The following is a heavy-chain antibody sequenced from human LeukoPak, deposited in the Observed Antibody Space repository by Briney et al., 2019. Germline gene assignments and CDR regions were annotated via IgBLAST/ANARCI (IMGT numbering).Heavy chain of an antibody. V-gene: IGHV3-21*04. Sequence: GESLRLSCAGSGFTFSNYSINWVRQAPGKGLEWVSSISPSSHYIYYADSVRGRFTISRDNARNSLYLQMNSLRDEDAAVYYCARDRHTAMVYYYYYMDVWGTGTTVTVSS. J-gene: IGHJ6*03. CDR1: GFTFSNYS. D-gene: IGHD5-18*01. CDR2: ISPSSHYI. CDR3: ARDRHTAMVYYYYYMDV.